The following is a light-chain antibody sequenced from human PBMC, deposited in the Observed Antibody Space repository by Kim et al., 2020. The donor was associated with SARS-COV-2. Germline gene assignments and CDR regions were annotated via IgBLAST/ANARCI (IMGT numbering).Light chain of an antibody. J-gene: IGLJ2*01. Sequence: RVPGSCPGSTTTSESNCAYGYQHPPGTAPTLLIYRNNQGPSGVPERFSGSKSGTSASLAISGLRSEDEADYYCAAWDDSLSGVVFGGGTQLTVL. CDR3: AAWDDSLSGVV. CDR1: TTTSESNC. V-gene: IGLV1-47*01. CDR2: RNN.